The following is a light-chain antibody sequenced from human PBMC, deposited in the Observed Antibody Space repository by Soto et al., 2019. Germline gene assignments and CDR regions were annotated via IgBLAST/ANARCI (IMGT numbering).Light chain of an antibody. CDR2: KTS. J-gene: IGKJ1*01. CDR3: QQYNTYSPT. Sequence: DTKMTQSPSTLSASVGDRVTITCRASQSISTSMAWYQQRPGTAPKLLIYKTSTLESGVPSRFSGSGSGTEFTLTISSLQPDDCATYFCQQYNTYSPTFGQGTKVEVK. CDR1: QSISTS. V-gene: IGKV1-5*03.